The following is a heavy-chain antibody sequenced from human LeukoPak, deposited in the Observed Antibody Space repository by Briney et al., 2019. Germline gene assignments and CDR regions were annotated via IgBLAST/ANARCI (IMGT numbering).Heavy chain of an antibody. V-gene: IGHV5-51*01. Sequence: GESLKISCKASGYSFTDFWIGWVRQLPGKGLEWMGNIHPADSDTRYSPSFQGHVTISADKSINTAYLQWTSLNASDTAMYYCARTYTSGWCANWGQRTLVTVSS. CDR3: ARTYTSGWCAN. CDR2: IHPADSDT. J-gene: IGHJ4*02. CDR1: GYSFTDFW. D-gene: IGHD6-13*01.